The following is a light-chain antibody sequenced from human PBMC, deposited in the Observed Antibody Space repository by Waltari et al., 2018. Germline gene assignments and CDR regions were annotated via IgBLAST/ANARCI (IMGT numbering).Light chain of an antibody. CDR3: LQYNDWPPWT. V-gene: IGKV3-15*01. CDR2: GAS. J-gene: IGKJ1*01. CDR1: QSVTSN. Sequence: EIVMTQSPATLSVSPGERATLSCRASQSVTSNLAWYQQKPGQAPRPLIFGASTRAADIPARFSGSGSGTEFTLTISSLQSEDFAVYYCLQYNDWPPWTFGQGTKVEI.